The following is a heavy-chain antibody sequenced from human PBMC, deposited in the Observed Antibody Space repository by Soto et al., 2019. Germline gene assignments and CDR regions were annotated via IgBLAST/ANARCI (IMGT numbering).Heavy chain of an antibody. D-gene: IGHD3-22*01. V-gene: IGHV1-69*13. J-gene: IGHJ3*02. CDR2: IIPIFGTA. CDR1: GGTFSSYA. Sequence: GTSVKVSCKASGGTFSSYAISWVRQAPGQGLEWMGGIIPIFGTANYAQKFQGRVTITADESTSTAYMELSSLRSEDTAVYYCASNYYDSSGYWAFDIWGQGTMVTVSS. CDR3: ASNYYDSSGYWAFDI.